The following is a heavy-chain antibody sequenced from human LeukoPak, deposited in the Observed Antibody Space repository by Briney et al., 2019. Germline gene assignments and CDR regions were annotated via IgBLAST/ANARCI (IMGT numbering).Heavy chain of an antibody. V-gene: IGHV4-59*08. CDR1: GCSISSYY. J-gene: IGHJ4*02. CDR2: IYDSGST. Sequence: PSETLSLTCTVSGCSISSYYWSWIRQPPGKGLEWIGYIYDSGSTNYNPSLKSRVTISVATSKNQFSLKLSSVTAADTAVYFCAAQVIAAAAPSNNRGQGALVTVSS. CDR3: AAQVIAAAAPSNN. D-gene: IGHD6-13*01.